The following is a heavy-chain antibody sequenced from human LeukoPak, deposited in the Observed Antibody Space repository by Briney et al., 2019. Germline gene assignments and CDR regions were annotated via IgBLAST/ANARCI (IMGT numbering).Heavy chain of an antibody. J-gene: IGHJ4*02. CDR3: ARGRSVGAEIDY. Sequence: ASVKVSCKASGYTFTSNYIHWVRQAPGQGLEWMGMIYPRDGSTSYAQKFQGRVTITRDTSASTAYMELSSLRSEDTAVYYCARGRSVGAEIDYWGQGTLVTVSS. CDR2: IYPRDGST. CDR1: GYTFTSNY. V-gene: IGHV1-46*01. D-gene: IGHD1-26*01.